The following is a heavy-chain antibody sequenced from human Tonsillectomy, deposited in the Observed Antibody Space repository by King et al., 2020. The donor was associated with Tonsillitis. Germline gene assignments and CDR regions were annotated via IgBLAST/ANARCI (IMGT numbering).Heavy chain of an antibody. CDR3: AKARAMANFDC. D-gene: IGHD5-18*01. Sequence: VQLVESGGGLVQPGGSLRLSCAASGFTFSNYAMNWVRQAPGKGLEWVSAISGSGGSTYYADSVKGRFTISRDNSKNTLYLQMNSLSAEDTAIYYCAKARAMANFDCWGQGTLVTVSS. V-gene: IGHV3-23*04. CDR2: ISGSGGST. CDR1: GFTFSNYA. J-gene: IGHJ4*02.